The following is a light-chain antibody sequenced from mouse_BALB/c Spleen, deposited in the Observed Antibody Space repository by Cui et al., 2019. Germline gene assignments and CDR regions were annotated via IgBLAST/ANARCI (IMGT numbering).Light chain of an antibody. V-gene: IGKV4-80*01. CDR2: STS. CDR3: HQWSSYPWT. Sequence: QIVLIQSPSIMSASLGEEITLTCSASSIVRYMHWYQQKSGTSPKLFIYSTSNLASGVPSRFSGSGSGTFYSLTISSVEAEDAADYYCHQWSSYPWTFGGGTKLEIK. CDR1: SIVRY. J-gene: IGKJ1*01.